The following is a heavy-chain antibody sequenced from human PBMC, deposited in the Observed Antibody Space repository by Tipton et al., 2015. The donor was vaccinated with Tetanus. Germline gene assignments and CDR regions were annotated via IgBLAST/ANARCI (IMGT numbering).Heavy chain of an antibody. CDR3: ARDQARGARGWNYFDY. D-gene: IGHD1-26*01. Sequence: TLSLTCIVSGGSIRSGSHYWNWIRQHPGKGLEWIGDIYYSGSTYYNPSLKSRVTISVDTSKNQFSLKLNSVTAADTAVYYCARDQARGARGWNYFDYWGQGTLVTVSS. CDR1: GGSIRSGSHY. V-gene: IGHV4-31*03. J-gene: IGHJ4*02. CDR2: IYYSGST.